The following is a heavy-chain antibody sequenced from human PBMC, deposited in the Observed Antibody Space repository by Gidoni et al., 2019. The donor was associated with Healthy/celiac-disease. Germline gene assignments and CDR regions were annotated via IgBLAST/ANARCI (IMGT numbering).Heavy chain of an antibody. D-gene: IGHD1-26*01. V-gene: IGHV3-30-3*01. CDR1: GFTFSSYA. CDR2: ISYDGSNK. J-gene: IGHJ4*02. Sequence: VQLVASGGGVVQPGRSLRLSCAASGFTFSSYAMHWCRQAPGKGLEGVAVISYDGSNKDYADSVKGRFIISRDNSKNTLYLQMNSLRAEDTAVYYCARDNIVGATLDYWGQGTLVTVSS. CDR3: ARDNIVGATLDY.